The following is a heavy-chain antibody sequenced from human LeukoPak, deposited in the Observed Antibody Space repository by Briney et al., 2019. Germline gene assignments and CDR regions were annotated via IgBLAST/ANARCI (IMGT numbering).Heavy chain of an antibody. CDR3: ARDNGDSLDY. V-gene: IGHV3-30*03. J-gene: IGHJ4*02. CDR1: GFTFSSYG. Sequence: PGGSLRLSCVASGFTFSSYGMHWVRQAPGKGLEWVAVISFDGSDKHYTDSVKGRLTISRDNSRDTLYLQMNSLRAEDTAVYYCARDNGDSLDYWGQGTLVTVSS. CDR2: ISFDGSDK. D-gene: IGHD4-17*01.